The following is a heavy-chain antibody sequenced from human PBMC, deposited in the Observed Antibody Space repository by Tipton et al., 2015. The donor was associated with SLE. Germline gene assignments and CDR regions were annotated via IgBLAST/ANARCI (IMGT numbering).Heavy chain of an antibody. V-gene: IGHV3-53*05. Sequence: SLRLSCAASGFTVSSNYMSWVRQAPGKGLEWVSVIYSGGSTYYADSVKGRFPISRDNSKNTLYLQMNSLRAEDTAVYYCARDTYSSSRTWYYGMDVWGQGTTVTVSS. CDR1: GFTVSSNY. CDR3: ARDTYSSSRTWYYGMDV. CDR2: IYSGGST. J-gene: IGHJ6*02. D-gene: IGHD6-13*01.